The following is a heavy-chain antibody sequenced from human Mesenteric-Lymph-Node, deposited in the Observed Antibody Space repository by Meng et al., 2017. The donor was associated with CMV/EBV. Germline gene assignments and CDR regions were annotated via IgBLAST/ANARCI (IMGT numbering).Heavy chain of an antibody. CDR3: TTQHGGNRGGSLDY. CDR1: GFTFGDYA. V-gene: IGHV3-49*04. J-gene: IGHJ4*02. Sequence: GESLKISCTASGFTFGDYAMSWVRQAPGKGLEWVGFIRSKAYGGTTEYAASVKGRFTISRDDSKSIAYLQMNSLKTEDTAVYYCTTQHGGNRGGSLDYWGQGTLVTVSS. D-gene: IGHD4-23*01. CDR2: IRSKAYGGTT.